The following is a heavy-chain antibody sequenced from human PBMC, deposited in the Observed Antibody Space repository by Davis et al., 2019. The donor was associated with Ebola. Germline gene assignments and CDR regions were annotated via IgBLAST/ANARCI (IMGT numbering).Heavy chain of an antibody. Sequence: PSETLSLTCAISGDSVSSNSAAWNWIRQSPSRGLEWLGRTYYRSKWYNDYAVSVKSRITINPDTSKNQFSLQLNSVTPEDTAVYYCARDLWGSSSWYGENPTYFDYWGQGTLVTVSS. CDR3: ARDLWGSSSWYGENPTYFDY. V-gene: IGHV6-1*01. J-gene: IGHJ4*02. D-gene: IGHD6-13*01. CDR1: GDSVSSNSAA. CDR2: TYYRSKWYN.